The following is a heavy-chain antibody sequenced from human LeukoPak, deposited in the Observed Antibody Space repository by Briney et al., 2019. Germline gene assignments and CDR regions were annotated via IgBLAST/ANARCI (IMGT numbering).Heavy chain of an antibody. CDR3: ARDIWSGGDY. V-gene: IGHV3-74*01. J-gene: IGHJ4*02. Sequence: GGSLRLSCAASGFTFSAYWMHWVRQAPGKGLVWVSRINPDGSTTDYADSVKGRFTISRDNAKNTLYLQMNSLRVEDTAMYYCARDIWSGGDYWGQGTLVTVSS. CDR2: INPDGSTT. D-gene: IGHD3/OR15-3a*01. CDR1: GFTFSAYW.